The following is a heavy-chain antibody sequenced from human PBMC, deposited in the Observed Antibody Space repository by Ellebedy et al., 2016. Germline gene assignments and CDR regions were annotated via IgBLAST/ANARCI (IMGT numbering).Heavy chain of an antibody. CDR1: GFTFSHYW. CDR2: MNQDGSEK. D-gene: IGHD4-17*01. J-gene: IGHJ4*02. Sequence: GGSLRLSCAASGFTFSHYWMTWVRLAPGKGLEWVANMNQDGSEKYYVDSIKGRFTISRDNAKNSLYLQMNSLGAEDTAVYYCARDNLGDYLYDYWGQGTPVTVSS. CDR3: ARDNLGDYLYDY. V-gene: IGHV3-7*03.